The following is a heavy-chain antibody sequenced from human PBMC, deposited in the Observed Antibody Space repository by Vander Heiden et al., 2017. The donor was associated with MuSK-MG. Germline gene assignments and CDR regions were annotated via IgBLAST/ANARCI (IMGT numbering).Heavy chain of an antibody. J-gene: IGHJ4*02. CDR3: ARAGDDSRGYYGPGFDY. CDR2: ISSSSSYI. Sequence: EVQLVESGGGLVKPGGSLRLSCAASGFTFSSYSMNWVRQAPGKGLEWVSSISSSSSYIYYADSVKGRFTISRDNAKNSLYLQMNSLRAEDKAVYYCARAGDDSRGYYGPGFDYWGQGNLVTVSS. CDR1: GFTFSSYS. D-gene: IGHD3-22*01. V-gene: IGHV3-21*01.